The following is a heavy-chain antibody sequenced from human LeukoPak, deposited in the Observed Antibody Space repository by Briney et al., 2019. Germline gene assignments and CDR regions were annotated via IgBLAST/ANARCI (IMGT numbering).Heavy chain of an antibody. CDR1: GGSISSNIYY. D-gene: IGHD2-21*01. J-gene: IGHJ3*02. V-gene: IGHV4-31*03. CDR2: IYYTGST. CDR3: ARVYSLHAFDI. Sequence: SETLSLTCTVSGGSISSNIYYWSWIRQHPGKGPEWIGYIYYTGSTYYNPSLKSRVTISVDTSKNQFSLELSSVTAADTAVYYCARVYSLHAFDIWGQGTMVTVSS.